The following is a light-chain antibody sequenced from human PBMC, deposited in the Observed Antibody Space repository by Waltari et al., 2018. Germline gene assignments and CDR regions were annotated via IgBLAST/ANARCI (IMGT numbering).Light chain of an antibody. V-gene: IGLV4-69*01. Sequence: QLVLTQSPSASASLGASVKLTCTLSSGHSSYAIAWHQQQPEKGTRYLMKVNSDGSHNKGDGIPDRFSGSSSGTERYRTISSLQSEDEADYFCQAWGTGIVVFGGGTKLTVL. CDR2: VNSDGSH. J-gene: IGLJ2*01. CDR3: QAWGTGIVV. CDR1: SGHSSYA.